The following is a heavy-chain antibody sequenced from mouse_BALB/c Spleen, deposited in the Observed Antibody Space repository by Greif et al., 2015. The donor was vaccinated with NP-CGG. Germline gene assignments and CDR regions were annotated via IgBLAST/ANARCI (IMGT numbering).Heavy chain of an antibody. Sequence: QVQLQQSGPGLVAPSQSLSITCTVSGFSLTSYGVHWVRQPPGKGLEWLVVIWSDGSTTYNSALKSRLSISKDNSKSQVFLKMNSLQTDDTAMYYCARNYYGYGWYFDVWGAGTTVTVSS. D-gene: IGHD1-2*01. J-gene: IGHJ1*01. CDR2: IWSDGST. CDR1: GFSLTSYG. V-gene: IGHV2-6*02. CDR3: ARNYYGYGWYFDV.